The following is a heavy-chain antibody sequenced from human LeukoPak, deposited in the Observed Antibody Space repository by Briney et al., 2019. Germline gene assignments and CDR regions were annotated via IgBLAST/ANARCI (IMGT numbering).Heavy chain of an antibody. CDR2: IYPGDSDT. J-gene: IGHJ4*02. D-gene: IGHD6-13*01. Sequence: GESLKISCKGSGYSFTTYWIGWVRQMPGKGLEWMGIIYPGDSDTRYSPSFQGQVIISAAKSISTAYLQWSSLKASDTAMYYCARRGSSWYEPIDYWGQGTLVTVSS. CDR3: ARRGSSWYEPIDY. V-gene: IGHV5-51*01. CDR1: GYSFTTYW.